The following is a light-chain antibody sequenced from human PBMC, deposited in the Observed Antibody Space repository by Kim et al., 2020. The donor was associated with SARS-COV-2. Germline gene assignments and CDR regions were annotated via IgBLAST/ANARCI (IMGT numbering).Light chain of an antibody. CDR1: NMGSKS. Sequence: VAPGKTARITCGGTNMGSKSVPWYQQKPGQAPVLVVYDESDRPSGIPERFSGSNSGNTATLTISRVEAGDEADYYCQVWDSSSDVFGTGTKVTVL. J-gene: IGLJ1*01. V-gene: IGLV3-21*03. CDR2: DES. CDR3: QVWDSSSDV.